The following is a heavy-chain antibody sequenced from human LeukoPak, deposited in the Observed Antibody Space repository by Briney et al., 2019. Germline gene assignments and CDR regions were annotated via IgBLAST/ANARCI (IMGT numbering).Heavy chain of an antibody. CDR2: IGSDNKP. J-gene: IGHJ3*02. CDR1: GFTFSAYA. CDR3: ARGPSIAARYDAFDI. Sequence: PGGSLRLSCEASGFTFSAYAMTWVRQAPGKGLEWVSSIGSDNKPHYSGSVKGRFAISRDNSKSMLFLQLNSLRAEDTAVYYCARGPSIAARYDAFDIWGQGTMVTVSS. V-gene: IGHV3-23*05. D-gene: IGHD6-6*01.